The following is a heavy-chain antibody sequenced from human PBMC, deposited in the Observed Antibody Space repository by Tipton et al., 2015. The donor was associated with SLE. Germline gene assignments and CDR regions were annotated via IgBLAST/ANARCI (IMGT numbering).Heavy chain of an antibody. Sequence: TLSLTCNVSGGSISSGGYYWSWIRQHPGKGLEWIGYTYYSGSPYSNPSLKSRVTISLDMSKNQFSLRLSSVTAADTAVYYCARDCDFRNAFDLWGRGTLVTVSS. D-gene: IGHD1-14*01. V-gene: IGHV4-31*03. CDR2: TYYSGSP. J-gene: IGHJ2*01. CDR1: GGSISSGGYY. CDR3: ARDCDFRNAFDL.